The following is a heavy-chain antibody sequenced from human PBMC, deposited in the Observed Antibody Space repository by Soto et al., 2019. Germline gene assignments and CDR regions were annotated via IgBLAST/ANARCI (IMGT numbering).Heavy chain of an antibody. CDR2: ISYDGSNK. CDR3: AREARRWLQFTKPELDY. Sequence: QVQLVESGGGVVQPGRSLRLSCAASGFTFSSYAMHWVRQAPGKGLEWVAVISYDGSNKYYADSVKGRFTISRDNSKNTLYLQMNSLRAEDTAVYYCAREARRWLQFTKPELDYWGQGTLVTVSS. V-gene: IGHV3-30-3*01. CDR1: GFTFSSYA. D-gene: IGHD5-12*01. J-gene: IGHJ4*02.